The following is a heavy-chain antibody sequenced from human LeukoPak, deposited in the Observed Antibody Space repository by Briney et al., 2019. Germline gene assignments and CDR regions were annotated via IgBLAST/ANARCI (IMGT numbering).Heavy chain of an antibody. V-gene: IGHV3-20*04. J-gene: IGHJ4*02. CDR1: GFTFVDYG. CDR2: INYNGAIT. CDR3: ARDRLGPSFSVSHFDL. D-gene: IGHD3-3*02. Sequence: RPGGSLRLSCATSGFTFVDYGLSWVRRAPGKGLEWLCAINYNGAITDYADSVKGRFTISRDNAKNSLYLRMDSLRAEDTALYYRARDRLGPSFSVSHFDLWGQGTLVTVSS.